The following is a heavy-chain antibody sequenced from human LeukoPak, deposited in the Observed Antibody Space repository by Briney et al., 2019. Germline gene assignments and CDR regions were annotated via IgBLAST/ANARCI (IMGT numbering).Heavy chain of an antibody. CDR2: ISGYNGNT. CDR1: GYTFTSYG. CDR3: ARGPGEMIVATTFDY. J-gene: IGHJ4*02. Sequence: GASVKVSCKASGYTFTSYGISWVRQAPGQGLEWMGWISGYNGNTNYAQKLQGRVTMTTDTSTSTAYMELRSLRSGDTAVYYCARGPGEMIVATTFDYWGQGTLVTVSS. V-gene: IGHV1-18*01. D-gene: IGHD5-12*01.